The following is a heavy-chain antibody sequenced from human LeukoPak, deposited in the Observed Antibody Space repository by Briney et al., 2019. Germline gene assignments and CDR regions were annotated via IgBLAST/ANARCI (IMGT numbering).Heavy chain of an antibody. CDR1: GFTFSSSD. J-gene: IGHJ3*02. CDR3: ARPHYYDNDDVNDLDI. D-gene: IGHD3-22*01. CDR2: IGTVGDT. V-gene: IGHV3-13*01. Sequence: GGSLRLSCAASGFTFSSSDMHWVRQATGKGLEWVSAIGTVGDTYYAASVKGRFTISRDNSKNTLYLQMNSLRAEDTAVYYCARPHYYDNDDVNDLDIWGQGTMVTVSS.